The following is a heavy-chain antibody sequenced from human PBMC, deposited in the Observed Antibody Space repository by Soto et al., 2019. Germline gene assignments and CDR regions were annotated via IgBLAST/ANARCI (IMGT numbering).Heavy chain of an antibody. J-gene: IGHJ6*01. CDR3: ARDSIGGYYCSYATDV. D-gene: IGHD2-2*01. Sequence: QVQLQESAPGLGKPSQTLSLTCTVSGGSISSGGYYWRWIRQHPGKGLERIGYISYSGSTYYNPSLMSRVTIPIDTSQNQFALKLSSVTDADTAVYSCARDSIGGYYCSYATDVW. CDR2: ISYSGST. CDR1: GGSISSGGYY. V-gene: IGHV4-31*03.